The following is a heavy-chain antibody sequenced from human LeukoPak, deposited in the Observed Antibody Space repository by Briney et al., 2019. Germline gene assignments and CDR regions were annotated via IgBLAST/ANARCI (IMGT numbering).Heavy chain of an antibody. D-gene: IGHD1-26*01. CDR1: GFTFSSYA. CDR3: AARSPGSYSVMLDY. CDR2: ISGSGGST. Sequence: PGGSLRLSCAASGFTFSSYAMTWVRQAPGKGLEGVLGISGSGGSTYYADSVKGRFTISRDNSKNTLYLQMSSLRAEDTAVYYCAARSPGSYSVMLDYWGQGTLVTVSS. J-gene: IGHJ4*02. V-gene: IGHV3-23*01.